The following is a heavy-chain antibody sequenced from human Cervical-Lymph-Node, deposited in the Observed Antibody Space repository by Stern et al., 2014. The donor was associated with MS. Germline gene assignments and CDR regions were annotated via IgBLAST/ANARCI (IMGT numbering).Heavy chain of an antibody. CDR2: FHPRGDA. Sequence: QVQLVQSGPGLVKPSQTLSLTCTLSGGSVSSGSSYWSWIRQPAGKGLEWIVRFHPRGDAFYTPSLKRPVTISLDTSKNMSSLTLNSVTAADTAVYYCASGYRFFESWGQGTLVTVSS. CDR3: ASGYRFFES. V-gene: IGHV4-61*02. J-gene: IGHJ4*02. CDR1: GGSVSSGSSY. D-gene: IGHD5-18*01.